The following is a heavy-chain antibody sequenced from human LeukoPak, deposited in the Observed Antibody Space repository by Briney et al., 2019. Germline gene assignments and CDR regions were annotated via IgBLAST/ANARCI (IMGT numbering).Heavy chain of an antibody. V-gene: IGHV3-21*01. CDR2: ISSSSYI. Sequence: GGSLRLSCAASGSTFSSYSMNWVRQAPGKGLEWVSSISSSSYIYYADSVKGRFTISRDNAKNSLYLQMNSLRAEDTAVYYCARAGSIAAAKKFDYWGQGTLVTVSS. CDR3: ARAGSIAAAKKFDY. CDR1: GSTFSSYS. J-gene: IGHJ4*02. D-gene: IGHD6-13*01.